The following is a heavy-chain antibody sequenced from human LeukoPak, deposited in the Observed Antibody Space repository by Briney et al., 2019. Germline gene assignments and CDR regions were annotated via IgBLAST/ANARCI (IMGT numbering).Heavy chain of an antibody. Sequence: ASVKVSCKASGYTFTGYYMHWVRQAPGQGLEWMGWINPNSGGTNYAQKFQGSVTMTRDTSISTAYMELSRLRSDDTAVYYCARGDRLTGYYYYYYMDVWGKRTTVTVSS. CDR1: GYTFTGYY. D-gene: IGHD3-9*01. V-gene: IGHV1-2*02. CDR3: ARGDRLTGYYYYYYMDV. CDR2: INPNSGGT. J-gene: IGHJ6*03.